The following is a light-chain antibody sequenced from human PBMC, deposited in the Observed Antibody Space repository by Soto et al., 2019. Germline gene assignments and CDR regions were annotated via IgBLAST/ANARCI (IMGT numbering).Light chain of an antibody. CDR2: GAS. V-gene: IGKV3-15*01. CDR1: QTVRNN. Sequence: IVMKHSPATLSVTTGERAALSCRASQTVRNNYLAWYQQKPGQAPRLLIHGASKRATGIPARFSGSGSGTEFTLTISSLQSGDFAVYYCQQYYKWPPETFGQGTKVAI. CDR3: QQYYKWPPET. J-gene: IGKJ2*01.